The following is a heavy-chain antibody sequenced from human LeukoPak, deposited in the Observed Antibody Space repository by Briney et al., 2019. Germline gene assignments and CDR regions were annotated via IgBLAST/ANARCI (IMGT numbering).Heavy chain of an antibody. V-gene: IGHV3-30-3*01. CDR2: ISYDGSNK. CDR3: ARDARYYDSSGSLDY. D-gene: IGHD3-22*01. J-gene: IGHJ4*02. CDR1: GFTFSSYA. Sequence: PGRSLRLSCAASGFTFSSYAMHWVRQAPGKGLEWLAVISYDGSNKYYADSVKGRFTISRDNSKNTLYLQMNSLRAEDTAVYYCARDARYYDSSGSLDYWGQGTLVTVSS.